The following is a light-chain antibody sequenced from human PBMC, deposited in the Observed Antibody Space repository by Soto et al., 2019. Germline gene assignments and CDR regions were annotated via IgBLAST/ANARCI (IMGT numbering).Light chain of an antibody. J-gene: IGLJ3*02. CDR1: SSNVGSNT. Sequence: QSVLTQSPSASGTPGPRVTISCSGSSSNVGSNTVNWYQQLPGTAPKLLIYGNNKRPSGVPDRFSGSKSGTSASLAISGLQSEDEADYYCATWDDSLNGVVFGGGTKLTVL. CDR3: ATWDDSLNGVV. CDR2: GNN. V-gene: IGLV1-44*01.